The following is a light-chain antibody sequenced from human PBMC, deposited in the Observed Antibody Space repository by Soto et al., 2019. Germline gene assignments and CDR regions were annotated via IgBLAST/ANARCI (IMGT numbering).Light chain of an antibody. J-gene: IGLJ1*01. CDR2: EVS. Sequence: QSALTQPASVSGSPGQSIAISCTGTSSDVGAYDFVSWYQKHPDKAPKLMIYEVSHRPSGVSYRFSGSKSVNTATLTISGLQAEDEADYYCSSYTTSSTRVFGTGTKLTVL. CDR1: SSDVGAYDF. V-gene: IGLV2-14*03. CDR3: SSYTTSSTRV.